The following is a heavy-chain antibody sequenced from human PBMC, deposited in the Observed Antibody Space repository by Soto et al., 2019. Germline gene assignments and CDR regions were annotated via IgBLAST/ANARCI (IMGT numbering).Heavy chain of an antibody. CDR1: GLTFSTYN. CDR2: INPGTTTR. D-gene: IGHD5-18*01. V-gene: IGHV3-48*02. CDR3: VRAWGASSYGYLY. Sequence: EVQVVESGGGLVQPGGSRRLSCAVSGLTFSTYNFNWVRQAPGKGLEWISFINPGTTTRHYADSVKGRFTISRDNAKNLLYLQMNSLTDADTAVYYCVRAWGASSYGYLYWGQGTLVTVSS. J-gene: IGHJ4*02.